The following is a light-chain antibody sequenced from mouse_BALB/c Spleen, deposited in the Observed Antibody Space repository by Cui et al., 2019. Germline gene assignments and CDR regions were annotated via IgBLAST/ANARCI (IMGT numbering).Light chain of an antibody. V-gene: IGKV8-30*01. Sequence: IVMSQSPSSLAVSVGEKVTMSCKSSQSLLYSSNQKHYLAWYQQKPGQSPKLLIYWASTRESGVPDRFTGSGSGTDFTLTISSVKAKDLAVYFCQQYYSPLTFGAGTKLELK. CDR1: QSLLYSSNQKHY. J-gene: IGKJ5*01. CDR2: WAS. CDR3: QQYYSPLT.